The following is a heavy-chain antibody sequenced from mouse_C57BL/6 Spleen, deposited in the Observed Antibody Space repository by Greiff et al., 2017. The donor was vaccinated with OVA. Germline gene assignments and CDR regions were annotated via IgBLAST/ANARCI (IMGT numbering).Heavy chain of an antibody. Sequence: DVHLVESGGGLVKPGGSLKLSCAASGFTFSDYGMHWVRQAPEKGLEWVAYISSGSSTIYYADTVKGRFTISRDNAKNTLFLQMTSLRSEDTAMYYCAREGSSYGYAMDYWGQGTSVTVSS. V-gene: IGHV5-17*01. CDR2: ISSGSSTI. D-gene: IGHD1-1*01. J-gene: IGHJ4*01. CDR3: AREGSSYGYAMDY. CDR1: GFTFSDYG.